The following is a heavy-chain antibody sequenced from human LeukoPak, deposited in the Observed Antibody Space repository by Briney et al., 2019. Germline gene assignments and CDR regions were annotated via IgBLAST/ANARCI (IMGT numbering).Heavy chain of an antibody. CDR1: GGSISTFY. Sequence: SETLSLTCTISGGSISTFYWRWLRQPPGKGLEWIAYIFHTGNSNYNPSLKGRVTISVDTSKNQFSLKVNSVTAADTAMYYCARHPFSDGFDIWGQGTMVTVSS. V-gene: IGHV4-59*08. J-gene: IGHJ3*02. CDR2: IFHTGNS. CDR3: ARHPFSDGFDI.